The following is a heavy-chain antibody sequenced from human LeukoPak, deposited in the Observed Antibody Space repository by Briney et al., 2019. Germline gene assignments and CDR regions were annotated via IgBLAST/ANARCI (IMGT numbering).Heavy chain of an antibody. CDR2: IWYDGSNK. CDR1: GFTFSSYG. D-gene: IGHD3-22*01. Sequence: GGSLRLSCAASGFTFSSYGMHWVRQAPGKGLEWVAVIWYDGSNKYCADSVKGRFTISRDNSKNTLYLQMNSLRAEDTAVYYCARARSMIVVATGFDYWGQGTLVTVSS. V-gene: IGHV3-33*01. CDR3: ARARSMIVVATGFDY. J-gene: IGHJ4*02.